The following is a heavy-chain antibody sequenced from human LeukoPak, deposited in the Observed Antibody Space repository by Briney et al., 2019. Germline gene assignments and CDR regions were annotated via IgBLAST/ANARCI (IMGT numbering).Heavy chain of an antibody. CDR1: GGTFSSYA. D-gene: IGHD5-18*01. CDR3: ARSAVDTAMDFDY. J-gene: IGHJ4*02. CDR2: MNPNSGNT. Sequence: ASVKVSCKASGGTFSSYAINWVRQATGQGLEWMGWMNPNSGNTGYAQKFQGRVTMTRNTSISTAYMELSSLRSEDTAVYYCARSAVDTAMDFDYWGQGTLVTVSS. V-gene: IGHV1-8*02.